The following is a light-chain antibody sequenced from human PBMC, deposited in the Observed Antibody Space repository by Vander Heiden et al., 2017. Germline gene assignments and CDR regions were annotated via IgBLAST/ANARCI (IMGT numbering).Light chain of an antibody. CDR3: QQYGRSYT. Sequence: EIVLTQSPGTLSLSPGERATLSCRASQSVSSSYLAWYQQKPGQAPRPLIYGASSRATGIPDRFSGSGSGTDFTLTISRLEPEDFAVYYCQQYGRSYTFGQGTKLEIK. V-gene: IGKV3-20*01. J-gene: IGKJ2*01. CDR1: QSVSSSY. CDR2: GAS.